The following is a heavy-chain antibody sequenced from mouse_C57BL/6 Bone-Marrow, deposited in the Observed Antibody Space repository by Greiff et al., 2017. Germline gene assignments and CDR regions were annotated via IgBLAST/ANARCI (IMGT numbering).Heavy chain of an antibody. Sequence: QVQLQQPGAELVKPGASVQMSCKASGYTFTSYWITWVKQRPGQGLEWIGDIYPGSGSTNYNEKFKSKATLTVDTSSRTADMQLSSLTSEDSAVYYCARMGDWDQNDYAMDYWGQGTSVTVSS. J-gene: IGHJ4*01. CDR2: IYPGSGST. CDR1: GYTFTSYW. D-gene: IGHD4-1*01. CDR3: ARMGDWDQNDYAMDY. V-gene: IGHV1-55*01.